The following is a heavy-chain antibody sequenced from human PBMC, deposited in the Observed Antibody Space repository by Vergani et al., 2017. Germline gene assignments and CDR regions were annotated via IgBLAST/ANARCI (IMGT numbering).Heavy chain of an antibody. J-gene: IGHJ6*03. CDR2: IYWDDDK. CDR1: GFSLSTSGVG. D-gene: IGHD2-2*02. V-gene: IGHV2-5*02. Sequence: QITLKESGPTLVKPTQTLTLTCTFSGFSLSTSGVGLGWIRQPPGKALEWLALIYWDDDKRYSPSLKSRLTITKDTSKNQVVLTMTNMDPVDTATYYCAXSGYCSSTSCYTHGGYYYYYMDVWGKGTTVTVSS. CDR3: AXSGYCSSTSCYTHGGYYYYYMDV.